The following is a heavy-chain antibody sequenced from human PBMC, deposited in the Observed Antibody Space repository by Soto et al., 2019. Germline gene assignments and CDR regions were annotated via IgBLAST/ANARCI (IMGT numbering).Heavy chain of an antibody. J-gene: IGHJ4*02. V-gene: IGHV3-23*01. CDR3: AKDREMATIKVQLGFDY. CDR2: ISGSGDSQ. Sequence: PGGSLRLSCAASGFTFSRYPMRWVRQAPGKGLEWVAVISGSGDSQYNADLEKGRFTISGDYSKKTVYLQMNRLRAENTAVYYCAKDREMATIKVQLGFDYWGQGTLVTVSS. D-gene: IGHD5-12*01. CDR1: GFTFSRYP.